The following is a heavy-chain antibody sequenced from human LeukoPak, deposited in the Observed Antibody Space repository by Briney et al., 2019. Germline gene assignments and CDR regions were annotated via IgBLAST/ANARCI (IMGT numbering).Heavy chain of an antibody. Sequence: PGGSLRLSCAASGFTFSSYAMHWVGQAPGKGLEWVAVISYDGSNKYYADSVKGRFTISRDNSKNTLYLQMNSLRAEDTAVYYCARGGVYYYDSSGYLFGYWGQGTLVTVSS. CDR3: ARGGVYYYDSSGYLFGY. CDR1: GFTFSSYA. V-gene: IGHV3-30-3*01. CDR2: ISYDGSNK. J-gene: IGHJ4*02. D-gene: IGHD3-22*01.